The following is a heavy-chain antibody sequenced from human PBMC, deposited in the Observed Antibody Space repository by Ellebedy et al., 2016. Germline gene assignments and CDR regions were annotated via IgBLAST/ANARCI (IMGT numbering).Heavy chain of an antibody. CDR3: AKHSSSSPYYGLDV. J-gene: IGHJ6*02. D-gene: IGHD6-6*01. V-gene: IGHV3-23*01. CDR2: ISGGGAGT. CDR1: GFTFSNYA. Sequence: GESLKISCAASGFTFSNYAMSWVRQAPGKGLEWISAISGGGAGTYYADSVKGRFTISRDNSKNTLYLQMNSLRAEDTAVYYCAKHSSSSPYYGLDVWGQGTTVTVSS.